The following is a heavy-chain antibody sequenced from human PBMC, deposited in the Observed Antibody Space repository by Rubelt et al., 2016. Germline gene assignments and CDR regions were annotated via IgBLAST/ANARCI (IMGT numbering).Heavy chain of an antibody. CDR2: IDWDDDK. V-gene: IGHV2-70*13. Sequence: QVTLRESGPALVKPTQTLTLTCTFSGFSLTTSGMCVSWIRQPPGKALQWLALIDWDDDKYYSKSLKTMLTISKYNPKNQVVLTMTNVDPVDTATYYCARMPRGGFGDVKDDAFDIWGQGTMVTVSS. CDR1: GFSLTTSGMC. D-gene: IGHD3-10*01. J-gene: IGHJ3*02. CDR3: ARMPRGGFGDVKDDAFDI.